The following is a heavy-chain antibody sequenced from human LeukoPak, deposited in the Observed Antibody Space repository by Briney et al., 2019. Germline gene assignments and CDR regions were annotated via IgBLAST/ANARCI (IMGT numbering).Heavy chain of an antibody. Sequence: GASVKVSCKASGCTFTGYHMHWVRQAPGQGLEWMGWINPNSGGTNYAQKFQGRVTMTRDTSISTAYMELSRLRSDDTAVYYCARNYDYVWGSYRYRNFDYWGQGTLVTVSS. CDR1: GCTFTGYH. CDR2: INPNSGGT. CDR3: ARNYDYVWGSYRYRNFDY. D-gene: IGHD3-16*02. J-gene: IGHJ4*02. V-gene: IGHV1-2*02.